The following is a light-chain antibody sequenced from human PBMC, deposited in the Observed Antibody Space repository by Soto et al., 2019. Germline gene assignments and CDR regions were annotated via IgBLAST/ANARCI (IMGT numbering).Light chain of an antibody. Sequence: EIVLTQSPATLSLSPGERATLSCRASQSVSSYLAWYQQKPGQAPRLLIHGASTRAPGFPARFSGSGSGTDFTLTISSLQSDDFATYYCQQYNGGTFGQGTKVDNK. CDR3: QQYNGGT. CDR2: GAS. V-gene: IGKV3-15*01. CDR1: QSVSSY. J-gene: IGKJ1*01.